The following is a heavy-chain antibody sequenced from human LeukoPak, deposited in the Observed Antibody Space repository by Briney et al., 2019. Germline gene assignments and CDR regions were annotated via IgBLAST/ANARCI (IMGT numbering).Heavy chain of an antibody. CDR1: GFTFSNYA. D-gene: IGHD1-14*01. J-gene: IGHJ4*02. V-gene: IGHV3-30-3*02. CDR3: AKYRTTSAPPRNFDY. Sequence: PPGGSLRLSCAASGFTFSNYAMHWVRQAPGKGLEWVAVISYDANIKDYADSVKGRFTISRDNSKNTLYLQMNSLRAEDTAVYYCAKYRTTSAPPRNFDYWGQGTLVTVSS. CDR2: ISYDANIK.